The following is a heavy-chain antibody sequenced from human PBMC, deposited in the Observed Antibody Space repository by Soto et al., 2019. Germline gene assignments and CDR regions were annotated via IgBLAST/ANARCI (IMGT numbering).Heavy chain of an antibody. J-gene: IGHJ6*04. CDR3: ARERKLRRTYYYYGMED. CDR2: ISSSSSYI. CDR1: GFTFSSYS. D-gene: IGHD1-7*01. Sequence: TGGSLRLSCAASGFTFSSYSINWVRQAPWKGLEWVSSISSSSSYIYYAASVKGRFTISRDNAKNSLYLQMNSLRAEDTAVYYCARERKLRRTYYYYGMEDGGKATTVTVS. V-gene: IGHV3-21*01.